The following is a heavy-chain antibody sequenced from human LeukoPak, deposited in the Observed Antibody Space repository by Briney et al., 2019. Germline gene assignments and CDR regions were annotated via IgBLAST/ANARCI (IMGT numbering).Heavy chain of an antibody. V-gene: IGHV3-72*01. CDR1: GFTFSDHY. J-gene: IGHJ4*02. CDR2: TRNKANSYTT. Sequence: PGGSLRLSCAASGFTFSDHYMDWVRQAPGKGLEWVGRTRNKANSYTTEYAASVKGRFTISRDDSKNSLYLQMNSLKTEDTAVYYCARACGGDCPFDYWGQGTLVTVSS. D-gene: IGHD2-21*02. CDR3: ARACGGDCPFDY.